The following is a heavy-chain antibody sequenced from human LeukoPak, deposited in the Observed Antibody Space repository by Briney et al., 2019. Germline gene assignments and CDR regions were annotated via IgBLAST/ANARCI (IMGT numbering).Heavy chain of an antibody. CDR1: GFTFSSYW. CDR2: IKQDGSEK. Sequence: PGGSLRLSCAVSGFTFSSYWMSWVRQAPGKGLEWVANIKQDGSEKYYVDSVKGRFTISRDNAKNSLYLQMNSLRAEDTAVYYCARGNVLYAFDIWGQGTMVTVSS. D-gene: IGHD1-1*01. V-gene: IGHV3-7*03. J-gene: IGHJ3*02. CDR3: ARGNVLYAFDI.